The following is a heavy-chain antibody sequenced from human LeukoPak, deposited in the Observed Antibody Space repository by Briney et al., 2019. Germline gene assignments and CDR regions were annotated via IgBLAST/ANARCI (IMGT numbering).Heavy chain of an antibody. Sequence: ASVKVSCKASGGTFSSYAISWVRQAPGQGLEWMGGIIPIFGTANYAQKLQGRVTMTTDTSTSTAYMELRSLRSDDTAVYYCARDPYYDFWSGYSSWFDPWGQGTLVTVSS. J-gene: IGHJ5*02. CDR2: IIPIFGTA. D-gene: IGHD3-3*01. V-gene: IGHV1-69*05. CDR1: GGTFSSYA. CDR3: ARDPYYDFWSGYSSWFDP.